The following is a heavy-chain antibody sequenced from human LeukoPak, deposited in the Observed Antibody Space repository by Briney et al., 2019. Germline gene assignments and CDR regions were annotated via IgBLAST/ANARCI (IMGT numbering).Heavy chain of an antibody. CDR1: GYTFTSYD. Sequence: ASVKVSCKASGYTFTSYDINWVRQATGQGLEWMGWMNPNSGNTGYAQKFQGRVTITRNTSISTAYMELSSLRSEDTAVYYCARVRFYDRPSYGPFDIWGQGTMVTVSS. D-gene: IGHD3-22*01. CDR2: MNPNSGNT. J-gene: IGHJ3*02. CDR3: ARVRFYDRPSYGPFDI. V-gene: IGHV1-8*03.